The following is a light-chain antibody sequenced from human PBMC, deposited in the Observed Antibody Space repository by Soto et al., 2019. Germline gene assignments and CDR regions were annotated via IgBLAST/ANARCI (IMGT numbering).Light chain of an antibody. Sequence: DIQMTESPSTLSASLGDRVDMSYRASQSISSWLAWYQQTKGKAPKILIYDASSLESGVPSRFRGSGSGTEFTLPISRLQPDDVETYYCQQYNSYSWTFGQGTKVDI. CDR3: QQYNSYSWT. V-gene: IGKV1-5*01. J-gene: IGKJ1*01. CDR2: DAS. CDR1: QSISSW.